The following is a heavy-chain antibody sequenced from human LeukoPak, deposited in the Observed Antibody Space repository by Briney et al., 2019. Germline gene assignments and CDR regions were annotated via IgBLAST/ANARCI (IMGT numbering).Heavy chain of an antibody. CDR1: GFTFSSYW. D-gene: IGHD3-22*01. J-gene: IGHJ4*02. CDR3: ARGPYYYDSSIIDY. V-gene: IGHV3-7*01. CDR2: IKQDGSEK. Sequence: GGSLRLSCAASGFTFSSYWMSWVRQAPGKGLEWVANIKQDGSEKYYVDSVKGRFAISRDNAKNSLYLQMNSLRAEDTAVYYCARGPYYYDSSIIDYWGQGTLVTVSS.